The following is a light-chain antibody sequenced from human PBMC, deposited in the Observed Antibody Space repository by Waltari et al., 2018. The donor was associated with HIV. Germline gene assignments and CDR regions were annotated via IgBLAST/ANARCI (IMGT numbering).Light chain of an antibody. CDR1: QTVYSN. CDR3: HQYDKWPYS. CDR2: GAS. Sequence: ILMTQTPATLSVSPGERATLSCWASQTVYSNLAWFQHRPGQAPTLLIYGASIRATGVPARFGGSGSGREFTLTISSLESEDFAVYFCHQYDKWPYSFGQGTKLG. V-gene: IGKV3-15*01. J-gene: IGKJ2*03.